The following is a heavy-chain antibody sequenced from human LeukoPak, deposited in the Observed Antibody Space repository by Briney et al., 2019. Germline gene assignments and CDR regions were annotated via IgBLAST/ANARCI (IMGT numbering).Heavy chain of an antibody. CDR2: INPSGGST. CDR1: GYTFTSYY. V-gene: IGHV1-46*01. Sequence: GASVKVSCKASGYTFTSYYMHWVRQAPGQGLEWMGIINPSGGSTSYAQKFQGRVTMTRDTSTSTVYMELSSLRSDDTAVYYCAREVQLSMIVVVIRAFDIWGQGTMVTVSS. CDR3: AREVQLSMIVVVIRAFDI. D-gene: IGHD3-22*01. J-gene: IGHJ3*02.